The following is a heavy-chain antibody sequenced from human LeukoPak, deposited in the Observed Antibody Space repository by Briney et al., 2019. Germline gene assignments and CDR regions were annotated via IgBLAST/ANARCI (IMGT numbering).Heavy chain of an antibody. J-gene: IGHJ4*02. CDR3: TTDEYCSGGSCLRSNY. D-gene: IGHD2-15*01. V-gene: IGHV3-15*01. CDR2: TKSKTDGGTS. Sequence: GGSLRLSCAASGFTFSNAWMSWVRQAPGKGLEWVGRTKSKTDGGTSDYAAPVKGRFTILRDDSKNTLYLQMNSLKTEDTAVYYCTTDEYCSGGSCLRSNYWGQGTLVTVSS. CDR1: GFTFSNAW.